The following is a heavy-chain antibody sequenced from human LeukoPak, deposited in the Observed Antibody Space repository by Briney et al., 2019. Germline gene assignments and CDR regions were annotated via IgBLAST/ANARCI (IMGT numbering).Heavy chain of an antibody. J-gene: IGHJ6*02. CDR1: GFTLRSYA. V-gene: IGHV3-23*01. Sequence: GGSLRLSCAASGFTLRSYAMSWVRQARGKGLEWVSAFSGSGGRTYYADSVKGRFIISRDNSKNTLYLQMNSVRAEDTAVYYCAKDPVLEDVWGQGTTVTVSS. CDR3: AKDPVLEDV. CDR2: FSGSGGRT. D-gene: IGHD3-3*01.